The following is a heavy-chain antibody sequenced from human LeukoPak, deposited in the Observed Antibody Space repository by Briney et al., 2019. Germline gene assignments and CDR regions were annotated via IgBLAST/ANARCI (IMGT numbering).Heavy chain of an antibody. V-gene: IGHV6-1*01. CDR2: TYYRSKWYN. J-gene: IGHJ4*02. D-gene: IGHD6-6*01. Sequence: SQTLSLTCAISGDSVSSNSAAWNWIRQSPSRVLEWLGRTYYRSKWYNDYAVSVKSRITINPDTSKNQFSLQPNSVTPEDTAVYYCARDKELEYSSIKFDYWGQGTLVTVSS. CDR3: ARDKELEYSSIKFDY. CDR1: GDSVSSNSAA.